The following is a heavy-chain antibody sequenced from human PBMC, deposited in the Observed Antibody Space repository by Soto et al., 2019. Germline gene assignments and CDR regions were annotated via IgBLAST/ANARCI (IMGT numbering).Heavy chain of an antibody. Sequence: QVQLQQWGAGLLKPSETLSLTCAVYGGSFSGYYWSWIRQPPGKGLEWIGEINHSGSTNYNPSLTSPVTIPVDTSKNQFSLNLSSVTAADTAVYYCARRTGHRGFHYWGQVTLVTVSS. CDR3: ARRTGHRGFHY. J-gene: IGHJ4*02. V-gene: IGHV4-34*01. CDR1: GGSFSGYY. CDR2: INHSGST.